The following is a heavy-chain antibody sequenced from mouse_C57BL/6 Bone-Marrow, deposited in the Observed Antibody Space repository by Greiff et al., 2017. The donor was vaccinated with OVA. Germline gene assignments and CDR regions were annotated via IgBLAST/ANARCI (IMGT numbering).Heavy chain of an antibody. J-gene: IGHJ4*01. Sequence: EVKLVESGAGLVKPGGSLKLSCAASGFTFSSYAMSWVRQTPEKRLEWVAYISSGGDYTYYADTVKGRVTITRDNARNTPYLQMSSLKPDNTAMDYCTGFFTTAIAYYAMDYWGRGTSVTVSS. D-gene: IGHD1-1*01. CDR3: TGFFTTAIAYYAMDY. V-gene: IGHV5-9-1*02. CDR2: ISSGGDYT. CDR1: GFTFSSYA.